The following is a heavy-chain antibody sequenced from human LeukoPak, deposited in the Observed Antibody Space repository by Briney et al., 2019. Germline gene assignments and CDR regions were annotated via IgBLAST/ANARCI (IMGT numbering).Heavy chain of an antibody. CDR3: ARLVSGWFPYDY. CDR1: GGSISSYY. D-gene: IGHD6-19*01. J-gene: IGHJ4*02. Sequence: PSETLSLTCTVSGGSISSYYWSWIRQPPGKGLEWIGYIYYSGSTNYNPSLKSRVTISVDTSKNQFSLKLSSVTAADTAVYYCARLVSGWFPYDYWGQGTLVTVSS. V-gene: IGHV4-59*08. CDR2: IYYSGST.